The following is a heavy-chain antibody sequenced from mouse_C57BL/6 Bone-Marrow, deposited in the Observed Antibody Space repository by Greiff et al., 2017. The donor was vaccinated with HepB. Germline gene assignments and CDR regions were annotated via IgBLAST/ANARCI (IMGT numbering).Heavy chain of an antibody. J-gene: IGHJ2*01. V-gene: IGHV5-4*01. CDR1: GFTFSSYA. Sequence: EVKLVESGGGLVKPGGSLKLSCSASGFTFSSYAMSWVRQTPGKRLEWVATISDGGSYTYYPDNVKGRFTISRDNAKNTLYLQMSHLKSEDTAMYYCARDKEKSYFDYWGQGTTHTVSS. CDR3: ARDKEKSYFDY. D-gene: IGHD1-3*01. CDR2: ISDGGSYT.